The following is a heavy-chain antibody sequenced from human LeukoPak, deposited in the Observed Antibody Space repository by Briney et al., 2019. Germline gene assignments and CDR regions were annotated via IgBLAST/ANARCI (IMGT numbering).Heavy chain of an antibody. D-gene: IGHD3-16*01. V-gene: IGHV4-38-2*02. J-gene: IGHJ4*02. CDR1: GDSVTNDFF. Sequence: SETLSLTCTVSGDSVTNDFFWGWVRQPPGKELEWIGSFCLGRDTYYRPSLKSRVTISVDTSKNQFSLNLNSVTAADTAVYYCARWASISRQPGGFFDHWGQGTQVTVSS. CDR2: FCLGRDT. CDR3: ARWASISRQPGGFFDH.